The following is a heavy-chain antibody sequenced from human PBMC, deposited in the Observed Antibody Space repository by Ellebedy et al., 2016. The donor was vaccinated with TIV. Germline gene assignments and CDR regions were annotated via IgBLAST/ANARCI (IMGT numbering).Heavy chain of an antibody. Sequence: GESLKISCAASGFSASGMHWVRQAPGKGLEWVAFIQSDGSNKYYADSVKGRFTISRDNSKNTLDLQMTSLRPEDTALYYCVKGAYPVPTVMAVWGQGTMVIVSS. CDR3: VKGAYPVPTVMAV. J-gene: IGHJ6*02. CDR2: IQSDGSNK. CDR1: GFSASG. V-gene: IGHV3-30*02. D-gene: IGHD3-16*01.